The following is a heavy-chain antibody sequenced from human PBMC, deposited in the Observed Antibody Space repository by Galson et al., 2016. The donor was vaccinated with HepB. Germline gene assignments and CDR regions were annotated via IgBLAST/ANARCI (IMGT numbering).Heavy chain of an antibody. CDR3: AREMHVAAAAAFDF. J-gene: IGHJ4*02. Sequence: SLRLSCAASGFTFSSHGMNWVRQAPGKGLEWVSGIIDSAGVTYYADSVKGRFTISRDNPKNTLYLQMNSLKVEDTAVYYCAREMHVAAAAAFDFWGRGTLVTVSS. V-gene: IGHV3-23*01. D-gene: IGHD6-13*01. CDR1: GFTFSSHG. CDR2: IIDSAGVT.